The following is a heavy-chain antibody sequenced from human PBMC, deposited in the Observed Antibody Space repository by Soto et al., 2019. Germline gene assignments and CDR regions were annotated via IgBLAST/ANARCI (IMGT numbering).Heavy chain of an antibody. Sequence: QLQLQESGPGLVKPSETLSLTCTVSGGSISSSTYYWGWIRQPPGKGLEWIGRIYYSGNTYYNSSLQRRVTTSVYTSKNQFSLRLGSVTAADTAVYYCVRHCTHYASSGLYLGCFASWGQGTLVTVSS. D-gene: IGHD3-22*01. CDR3: VRHCTHYASSGLYLGCFAS. V-gene: IGHV4-39*01. CDR2: IYYSGNT. J-gene: IGHJ5*01. CDR1: GGSISSSTYY.